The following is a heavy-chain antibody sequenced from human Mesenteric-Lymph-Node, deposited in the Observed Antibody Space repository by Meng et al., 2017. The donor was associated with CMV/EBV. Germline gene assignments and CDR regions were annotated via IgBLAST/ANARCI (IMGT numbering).Heavy chain of an antibody. Sequence: DLVGSGGGLVQPGGSLRLSCAASGFNVRDKYMSWVRQAPGKGLEWVCIIYRGDNTYYIDSVKDRFTVSRDNSKNTMYLQMNSLRVEDTAVYYCTGDSVSNPNLDYWGQGTLVTVSS. J-gene: IGHJ4*02. CDR2: IYRGDNT. CDR3: TGDSVSNPNLDY. D-gene: IGHD3-10*01. CDR1: GFNVRDKY. V-gene: IGHV3-66*01.